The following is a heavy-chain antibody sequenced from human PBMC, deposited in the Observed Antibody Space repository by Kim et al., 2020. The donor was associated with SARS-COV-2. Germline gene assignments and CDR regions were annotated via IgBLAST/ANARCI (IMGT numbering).Heavy chain of an antibody. V-gene: IGHV3-21*06. CDR3: AKLEIAAAAYMDV. D-gene: IGHD6-13*01. Sequence: YYADPVKGRFTISRDNAKNSLYLQMNRLRAEDTAVYYCAKLEIAAAAYMDVWGKGTTVTVSS. J-gene: IGHJ6*03.